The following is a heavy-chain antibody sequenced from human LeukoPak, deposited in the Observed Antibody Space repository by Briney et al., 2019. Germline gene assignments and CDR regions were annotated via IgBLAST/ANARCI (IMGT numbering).Heavy chain of an antibody. CDR1: GFTFSDTW. V-gene: IGHV3-74*01. CDR3: ARASELRFLEWLSPVDY. CDR2: IRSDGSDT. Sequence: GGSLRLSCAASGFTFSDTWMHWVRQTPGEGRVWVARIRSDGSDTRYAESVKGRFTISRDNAKNSLYLQMNSLRAEDTAVYYCARASELRFLEWLSPVDYWGQGTLVTVSS. D-gene: IGHD3-3*01. J-gene: IGHJ4*02.